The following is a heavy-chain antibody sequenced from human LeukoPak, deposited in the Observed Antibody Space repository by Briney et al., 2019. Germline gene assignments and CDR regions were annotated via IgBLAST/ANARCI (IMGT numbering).Heavy chain of an antibody. D-gene: IGHD3-3*01. Sequence: GGSLRPSCAASGFTFSSYAMSWVRQAPGKGLEWVSAISGSGGSTYYADSVKGRFTISRDNSKNTLYLQMNSLRAEDTAVYYCAKDTSPYDRYYFDYWGQGTLVTVSS. CDR1: GFTFSSYA. CDR2: ISGSGGST. J-gene: IGHJ4*02. CDR3: AKDTSPYDRYYFDY. V-gene: IGHV3-23*01.